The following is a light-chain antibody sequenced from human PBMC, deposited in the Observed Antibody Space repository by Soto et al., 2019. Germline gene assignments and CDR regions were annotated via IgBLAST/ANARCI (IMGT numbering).Light chain of an antibody. CDR3: QQYGSSPRT. CDR2: DAS. Sequence: EIVFTQSPGTLSLSPGERATLCCRASQSVSNTYLAWYQQKPGQAPRLLIYDASSRATGIPDRFSGSGSGTDFTLTISRLEPEDFAVYYCQQYGSSPRTFGQGTKVEFK. V-gene: IGKV3-20*01. CDR1: QSVSNTY. J-gene: IGKJ1*01.